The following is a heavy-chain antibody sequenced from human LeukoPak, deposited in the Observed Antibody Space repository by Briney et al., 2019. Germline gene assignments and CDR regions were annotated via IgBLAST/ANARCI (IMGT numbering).Heavy chain of an antibody. Sequence: GGSLRLSCAASGFTFDDYAMHWVRQAPGKGLEWVSGISWNSGSIGYADSVKGRFTISRDNAKNSLYLQMNSLRAEDTALYYCAKDSSGWLGNDAFDIWGQGTMVTVSS. J-gene: IGHJ3*02. CDR2: ISWNSGSI. V-gene: IGHV3-9*01. CDR1: GFTFDDYA. D-gene: IGHD6-19*01. CDR3: AKDSSGWLGNDAFDI.